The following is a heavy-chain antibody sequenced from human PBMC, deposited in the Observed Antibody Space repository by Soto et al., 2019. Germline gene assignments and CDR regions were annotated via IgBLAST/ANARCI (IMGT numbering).Heavy chain of an antibody. V-gene: IGHV4-31*03. Sequence: PSETLSLTCTVSGGSISSGGYYWSWIRQHPGKGLEWIGCIYYSGSTNSNPSLKSRVTISVDTSKNQFSLKLSSVTAADTAVYYCARGLRGERITMVRGVIIPLYYGMDVWGQGTTVTVSS. CDR3: ARGLRGERITMVRGVIIPLYYGMDV. J-gene: IGHJ6*02. CDR1: GGSISSGGYY. D-gene: IGHD3-10*01. CDR2: IYYSGST.